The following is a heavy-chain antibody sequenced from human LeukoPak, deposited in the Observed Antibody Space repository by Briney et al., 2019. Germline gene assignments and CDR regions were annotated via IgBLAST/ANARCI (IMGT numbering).Heavy chain of an antibody. J-gene: IGHJ6*03. V-gene: IGHV4-38-2*02. D-gene: IGHD6-13*01. CDR1: GYSINSGYF. Sequence: SETLSLTCTVSGYSINSGYFWGWIRQPPGMGLEWIGRIYSSGRTHYSPSLKSRVAISVDTSKNRFSLRLSSVTAADTAVYYCARARNDGSSWYYYYYYMDVWGKGTTVTISS. CDR3: ARARNDGSSWYYYYYYMDV. CDR2: IYSSGRT.